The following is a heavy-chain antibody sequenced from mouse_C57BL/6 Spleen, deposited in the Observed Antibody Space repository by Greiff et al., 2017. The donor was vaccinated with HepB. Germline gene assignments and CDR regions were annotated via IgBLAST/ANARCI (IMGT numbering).Heavy chain of an antibody. J-gene: IGHJ2*01. CDR3: AIVVTTVNYFDY. V-gene: IGHV5-4*03. CDR2: ISDGGSYT. CDR1: GFTFSSYA. D-gene: IGHD1-1*01. Sequence: EVKLVESGGGLVKPGGSLKLSCAASGFTFSSYAMSWVRQTPEKRLEWVATISDGGSYTYYPDNVKGRFTISRDNAKNNLYLQMSHLKSEDTAMYYCAIVVTTVNYFDYWGQGTTLTVSS.